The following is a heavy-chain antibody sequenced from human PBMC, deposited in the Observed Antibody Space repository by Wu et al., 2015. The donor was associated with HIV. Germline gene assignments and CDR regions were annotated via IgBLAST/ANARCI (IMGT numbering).Heavy chain of an antibody. V-gene: IGHV1-46*01. D-gene: IGHD3-10*01. J-gene: IGHJ3*01. Sequence: QEQLVQSGAEVKKPGASVKISCKTFGFTFIHYYMHWVRQAPGQGLEWMGMINLNGGDTLYAERFQGRVTMTRDTSTSTVFMELTSPTSDDTAVYYXARDRIRGVISGHDAFGVWGQGTLVT. CDR1: GFTFIHYY. CDR2: INLNGGDT. CDR3: ARDRIRGVISGHDAFGV.